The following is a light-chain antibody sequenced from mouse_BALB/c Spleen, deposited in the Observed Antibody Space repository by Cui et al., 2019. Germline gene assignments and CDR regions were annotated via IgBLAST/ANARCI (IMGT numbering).Light chain of an antibody. Sequence: DIVMTQSQKVMSTLIGDRVSVTCKASQNVGTNVAWYQQKPGQSPKALIYSASYRYSGVPDRFTGSGSGTDFTLTISNVQSEDLAEYFCQQYNSYRFTFGSGTKLEIK. V-gene: IGKV6-15*01. J-gene: IGKJ4*01. CDR1: QNVGTN. CDR3: QQYNSYRFT. CDR2: SAS.